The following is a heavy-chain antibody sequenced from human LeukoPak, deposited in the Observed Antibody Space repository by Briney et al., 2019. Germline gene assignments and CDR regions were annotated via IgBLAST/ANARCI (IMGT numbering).Heavy chain of an antibody. Sequence: PGGSLRLSCAASGFTFITYGMSWVRQAPGKGLEWVANIKQDGSEKYYVDSVKGRFTISRDNAKNSLYLQMNSLRAEDTAVYYCARTRYSRYYYYYMDVWGKGTTVTVSS. V-gene: IGHV3-7*01. CDR2: IKQDGSEK. J-gene: IGHJ6*03. D-gene: IGHD4-11*01. CDR3: ARTRYSRYYYYYMDV. CDR1: GFTFITYG.